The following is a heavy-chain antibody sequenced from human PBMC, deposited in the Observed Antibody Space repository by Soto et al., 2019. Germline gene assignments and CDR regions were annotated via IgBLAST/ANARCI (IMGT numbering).Heavy chain of an antibody. J-gene: IGHJ5*02. D-gene: IGHD6-19*01. CDR2: ISHDGINK. V-gene: IGHV3-30-3*01. CDR3: ARDMYSSDYFVKWFEP. CDR1: GFSFSSYA. Sequence: QVRLVESGGGVVQPGRSLRLSCTASGFSFSSYAMYWFRQPPGKGLEWVAVISHDGINKHYADSVKGRVTVSRDNSSRSLDLQLNSLRGEDTAMYYRARDMYSSDYFVKWFEPWGQGTLVTVSS.